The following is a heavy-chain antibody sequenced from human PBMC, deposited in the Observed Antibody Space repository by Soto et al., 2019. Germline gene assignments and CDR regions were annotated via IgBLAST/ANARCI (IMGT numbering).Heavy chain of an antibody. CDR3: AKAAMVRPLGAYSYGMNF. J-gene: IGHJ6*02. CDR1: GGSISSGGYY. Sequence: SETLSLTCTVSGGSISSGGYYWSWIRQHPGKGLEWIGYIYYSGSTYYNPSLKSRVTISVDTSKNQFSLKLSSVTAADTAVYYCAKAAMVRPLGAYSYGMNFWGQGTTVPFSS. CDR2: IYYSGST. V-gene: IGHV4-31*03. D-gene: IGHD3-10*01.